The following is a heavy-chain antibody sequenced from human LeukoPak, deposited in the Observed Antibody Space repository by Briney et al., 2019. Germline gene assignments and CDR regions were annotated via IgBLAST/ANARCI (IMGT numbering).Heavy chain of an antibody. V-gene: IGHV1-69*13. Sequence: ASVKVSCKASGGTFSRYAISWVRQAPGQGLEWMGGIIPMFGIANYTQKFQGRVTITADESTSTTYMELSSLRSEDTAVYYCARDRPYTGGWRGFDYWGQGTLVTVSS. D-gene: IGHD6-19*01. CDR1: GGTFSRYA. CDR3: ARDRPYTGGWRGFDY. J-gene: IGHJ4*02. CDR2: IIPMFGIA.